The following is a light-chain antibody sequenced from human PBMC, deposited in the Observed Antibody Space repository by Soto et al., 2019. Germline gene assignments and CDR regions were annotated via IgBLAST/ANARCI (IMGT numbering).Light chain of an antibody. CDR2: DVS. CDR3: SSYTRSSTYV. V-gene: IGLV2-14*01. J-gene: IGLJ1*01. CDR1: SRDVGGYNY. Sequence: QSDLTQPASVSGSPGQSITISCTGTSRDVGGYNYVSWYQQHPGKAPKLMIYDVSNRPSGVSNRFSGSKSGNTAYLTISGLQAEDEADYYCSSYTRSSTYVFGTGTKLTV.